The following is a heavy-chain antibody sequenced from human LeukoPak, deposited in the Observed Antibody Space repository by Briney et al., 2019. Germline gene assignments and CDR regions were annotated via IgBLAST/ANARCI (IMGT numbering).Heavy chain of an antibody. Sequence: QTGRSLRLSCAASGFTFSSYTMHWVRQAPGKGLEWVAVISYGGNNKYYADSVKGRFTISRHNSKNTLYLQMNSLRAEDTAVYYCAQMYSSYHFYYSGQETPVSVSS. D-gene: IGHD4-11*01. CDR3: AQMYSSYHFYY. CDR1: GFTFSSYT. V-gene: IGHV3-30-3*01. CDR2: ISYGGNNK. J-gene: IGHJ4*02.